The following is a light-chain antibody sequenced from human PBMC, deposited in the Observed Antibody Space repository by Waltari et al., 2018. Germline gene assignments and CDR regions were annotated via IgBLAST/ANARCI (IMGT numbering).Light chain of an antibody. Sequence: DIQMTQSPSSLSASVGDRVTITCRASQTARIYLNWYQQKPGKAPNLLIYHSSTLQSGVPSRFSGSGSGTDFALTISSLQPEDFATYYCHQSDDWPPYSFGQGTKLEIK. CDR2: HSS. CDR1: QTARIY. CDR3: HQSDDWPPYS. J-gene: IGKJ2*03. V-gene: IGKV1-39*01.